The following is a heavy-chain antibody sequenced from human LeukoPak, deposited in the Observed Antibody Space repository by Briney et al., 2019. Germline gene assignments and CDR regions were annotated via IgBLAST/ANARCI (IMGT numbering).Heavy chain of an antibody. CDR1: GFTFEDYT. Sequence: GGSLRLSCAASGFTFEDYTMHWVRQVPGKGLEWVSVIGWDSDSKYYLESVKGRFTISRDNSKNSLHLQMNSLRTEDTAFYYCAKDRSRSYSSFDSWGQGTLVTVSS. CDR3: AKDRSRSYSSFDS. J-gene: IGHJ4*02. CDR2: IGWDSDSK. D-gene: IGHD6-19*01. V-gene: IGHV3-43*01.